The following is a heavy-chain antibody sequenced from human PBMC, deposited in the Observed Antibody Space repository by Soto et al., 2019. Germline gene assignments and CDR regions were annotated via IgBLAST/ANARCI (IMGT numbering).Heavy chain of an antibody. D-gene: IGHD3-22*01. J-gene: IGHJ4*02. CDR1: GYTFTSYA. CDR2: INAGNGNT. V-gene: IGHV1-3*01. CDR3: ARGDYYYDSSGYSDY. Sequence: ASVKVSCKASGYTFTSYAMHWVRQAPGQRLEWMGWINAGNGNTKYSQKFQGRVTITRDTSASTAYMELSSLRSEDTAVYYCARGDYYYDSSGYSDYWGQGTLVTVSS.